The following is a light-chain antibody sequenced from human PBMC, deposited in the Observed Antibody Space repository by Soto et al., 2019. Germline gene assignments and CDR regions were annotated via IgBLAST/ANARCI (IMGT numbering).Light chain of an antibody. J-gene: IGKJ5*01. V-gene: IGKV3-11*01. CDR1: QGIGST. CDR3: QKRSNWPIN. Sequence: EIVMTQAPATLSVSPGERATLSWRASQGIGSTLAWYQQKPGQTPKLLIYDASTRATGVPARFSGGGSGTDFTLTISSLEPEDFAVYYCQKRSNWPINCGQGTRREIK. CDR2: DAS.